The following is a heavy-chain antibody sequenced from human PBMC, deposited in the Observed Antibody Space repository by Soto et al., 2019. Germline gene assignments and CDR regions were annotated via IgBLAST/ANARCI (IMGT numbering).Heavy chain of an antibody. CDR1: GYTFTSYG. D-gene: IGHD3-22*01. V-gene: IGHV1-18*04. CDR2: ISAYNGNT. CDR3: ARSGRGMTMIVVVPLEV. J-gene: IGHJ6*02. Sequence: EASVKVSCKASGYTFTSYGISWVRRAPGQGLEWMGWISAYNGNTIYERKFEGRVSMTVDTSTKTASMELRGLRADDTAMYFCARSGRGMTMIVVVPLEVWGQGTAVTVSS.